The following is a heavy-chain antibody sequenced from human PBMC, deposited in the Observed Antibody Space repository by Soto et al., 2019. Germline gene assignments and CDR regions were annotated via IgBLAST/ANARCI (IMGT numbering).Heavy chain of an antibody. CDR3: ASFKRGLRSPTPFDY. Sequence: QVQLVQSGAEVKKPGSSVKVSCKASGGTFSSYAISWVRQAPGQGLEWMGGIIPIFGTANYAQKFQGRVTITADESXXTAYMELSSLRSEETAVYYCASFKRGLRSPTPFDYWGQGTLVTVSS. D-gene: IGHD5-12*01. J-gene: IGHJ4*02. V-gene: IGHV1-69*12. CDR1: GGTFSSYA. CDR2: IIPIFGTA.